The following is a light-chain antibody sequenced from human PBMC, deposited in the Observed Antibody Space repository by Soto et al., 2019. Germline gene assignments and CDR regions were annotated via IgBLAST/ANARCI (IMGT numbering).Light chain of an antibody. V-gene: IGKV1-9*01. CDR3: QQLDGSPWT. CDR2: GAS. Sequence: IQLTQSPSSLSASVGDRVTITCRASPAIASFLAWYQQKPGTAPKLLIYGASALQSGVPSRFSGSRSGTDYTLTIASLQPEDFATYYCQQLDGSPWTFGRGTKVEIK. CDR1: PAIASF. J-gene: IGKJ1*01.